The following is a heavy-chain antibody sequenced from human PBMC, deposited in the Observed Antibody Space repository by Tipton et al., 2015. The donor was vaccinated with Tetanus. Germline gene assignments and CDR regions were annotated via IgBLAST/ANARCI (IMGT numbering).Heavy chain of an antibody. CDR2: IKWNGGGT. D-gene: IGHD4-17*01. V-gene: IGHV3-43*01. Sequence: SLRLSCAASGFTFDDYTMHWVRQAPGKGLEWVSLIKWNGGGTHYADSVRGRFTVSRDDAENSLFLQMTSLRDDDTAVYFCARVIRRSMIGYGVYDSWGQGTLVVVSS. CDR1: GFTFDDYT. CDR3: ARVIRRSMIGYGVYDS. J-gene: IGHJ4*02.